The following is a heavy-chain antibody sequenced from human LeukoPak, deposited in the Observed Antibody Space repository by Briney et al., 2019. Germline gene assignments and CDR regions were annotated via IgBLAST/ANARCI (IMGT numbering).Heavy chain of an antibody. CDR3: ARVDKNYCSSTSCYSYYYYYYMDV. V-gene: IGHV4-38-2*02. Sequence: SETLSLTCTVSGYSISSGYYWGWIRQPPGKGLEWIGSIYHSGSTYYNPSLKSRVTISVDTSKNQFSLKLSSVTAADTAVYYCARVDKNYCSSTSCYSYYYYYYMDVWGKGTTVTVSS. CDR2: IYHSGST. D-gene: IGHD2-2*01. CDR1: GYSISSGYY. J-gene: IGHJ6*03.